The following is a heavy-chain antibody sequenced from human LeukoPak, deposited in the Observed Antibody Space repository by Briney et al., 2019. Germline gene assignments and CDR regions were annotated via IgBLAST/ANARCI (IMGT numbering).Heavy chain of an antibody. J-gene: IGHJ4*02. CDR3: ARDSPGIVVVPAAPDY. D-gene: IGHD2-2*01. Sequence: ASVKVSCKASGYTFTSYYIHWVRQAPGQGLEWMGIINPSGGSTTYAQKFQGRVTMTRDTSTSTVYMELSSLRSEDTAVYYCARDSPGIVVVPAAPDYWGQGTLVTVSS. CDR2: INPSGGST. V-gene: IGHV1-46*01. CDR1: GYTFTSYY.